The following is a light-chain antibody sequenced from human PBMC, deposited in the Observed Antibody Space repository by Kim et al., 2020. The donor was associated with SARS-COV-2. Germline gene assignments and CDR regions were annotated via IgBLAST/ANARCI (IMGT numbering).Light chain of an antibody. V-gene: IGKV1-17*01. CDR3: LQHNTYPST. CDR2: GAS. CDR1: QDIRND. Sequence: GDTVTITCRASQDIRNDLGWYQQNPGRAPKRLSYGASSLQSGGPSRCSGSVSGREFTLTIRSLQTVDFATHFCLQHNTYPSTFGQGTRLEIK. J-gene: IGKJ5*01.